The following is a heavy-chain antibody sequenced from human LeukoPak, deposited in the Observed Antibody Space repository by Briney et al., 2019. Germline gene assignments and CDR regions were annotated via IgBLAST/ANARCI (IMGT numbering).Heavy chain of an antibody. Sequence: GGSLRLSCAASGFTFSSYGMHWVCQAPGKGLEWVAVIWYDGSNKYYADSVKGRFTISRDNSKNTLYLQMNSMRAEDTAVYYCARGPQYEWFGELPFDYWGKGTLVTVSS. CDR1: GFTFSSYG. D-gene: IGHD3-10*01. J-gene: IGHJ4*02. CDR2: IWYDGSNK. V-gene: IGHV3-33*01. CDR3: ARGPQYEWFGELPFDY.